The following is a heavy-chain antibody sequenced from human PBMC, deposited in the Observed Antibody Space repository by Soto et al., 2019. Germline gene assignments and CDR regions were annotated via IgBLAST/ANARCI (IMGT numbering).Heavy chain of an antibody. V-gene: IGHV1-2*04. CDR2: INPNSGGT. Sequence: ASVKVSCKASGYTFTGYYMHWVRQAPGQGLEWMGWINPNSGGTNYAQKFQGWVTMTRDTSISTAYMELSRLRSDDTAVYYCARDGISSGWSTYYYYGMDVWGKGTTVTVSS. J-gene: IGHJ6*04. CDR1: GYTFTGYY. CDR3: ARDGISSGWSTYYYYGMDV. D-gene: IGHD6-19*01.